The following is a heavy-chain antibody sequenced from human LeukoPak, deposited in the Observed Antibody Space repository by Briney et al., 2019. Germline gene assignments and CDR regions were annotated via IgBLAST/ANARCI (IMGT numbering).Heavy chain of an antibody. V-gene: IGHV5-51*01. Sequence: GESLQISCKGSGYSFISYWIGWVRQMPGKGLEWMGIIYPGDSDTRYSPSFQGQVTISADKSISTAYLQWSSLKASDTAMYYCARLISPVPAANYYYGMDVWGQGTTVTVSS. D-gene: IGHD2-2*01. CDR1: GYSFISYW. CDR3: ARLISPVPAANYYYGMDV. J-gene: IGHJ6*02. CDR2: IYPGDSDT.